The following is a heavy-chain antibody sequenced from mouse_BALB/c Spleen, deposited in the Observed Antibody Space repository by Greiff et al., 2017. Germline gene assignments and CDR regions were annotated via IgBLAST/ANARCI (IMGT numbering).Heavy chain of an antibody. D-gene: IGHD2-1*01. J-gene: IGHJ2*01. CDR2: IDPYDSET. CDR3: ASYGNYVGY. V-gene: IGHV1-74*01. CDR1: GYKFTSYW. Sequence: QVQLQQPGAELVRPGASVKLSCKASGYKFTSYWMNWVKKSPEQGLEWIGRIDPYDSETHYTQKFKDKDILSVDKTSSTLYMQLGSLTSEDSAVYYCASYGNYVGYWGQGTTLTVSS.